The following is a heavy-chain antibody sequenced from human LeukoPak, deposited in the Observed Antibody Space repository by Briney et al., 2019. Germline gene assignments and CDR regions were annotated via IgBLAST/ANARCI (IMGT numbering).Heavy chain of an antibody. CDR1: RFTVSSNY. Sequence: PGGTLRLSCAASRFTVSSNYMSWVRQAPGKGLEWVSVIHASGGTYYADSVKGRFTISRDNSKEALYLQMNSLRAEDTAVYYCARVSVSFNMPFDYWGQGTLVTVST. D-gene: IGHD2-2*01. CDR3: ARVSVSFNMPFDY. J-gene: IGHJ4*02. V-gene: IGHV3-66*01. CDR2: IHASGGT.